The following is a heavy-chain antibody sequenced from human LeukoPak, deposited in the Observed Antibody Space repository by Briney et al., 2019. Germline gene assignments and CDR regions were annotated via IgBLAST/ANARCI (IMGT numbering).Heavy chain of an antibody. CDR3: ARPRDHYYYMDV. V-gene: IGHV4-39*01. CDR1: GGSFSGYY. CDR2: IYYSGST. Sequence: PSETLSLTCGVYGGSFSGYYWGWIRQPPGKGLEWIGSIYYSGSTYYNPSLKSRVTISVDTSNNQFSLKVSSVTAADTAVYYCARPRDHYYYMDVWGKGTTVTISS. J-gene: IGHJ6*03.